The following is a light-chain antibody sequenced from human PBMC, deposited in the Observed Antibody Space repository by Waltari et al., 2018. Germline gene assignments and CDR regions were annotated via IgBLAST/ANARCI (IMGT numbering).Light chain of an antibody. CDR2: AAS. Sequence: DIRMTQPPPSLPASVGDSVTITCRASQGISSYLNWYQQKPGQAHKLLIYAASSLQSGVPSRFSGSGFGTDFTLTINSLQPEDFAVYFCQQTYSHFRTFGQGTMVDVK. J-gene: IGKJ1*01. V-gene: IGKV1-39*01. CDR3: QQTYSHFRT. CDR1: QGISSY.